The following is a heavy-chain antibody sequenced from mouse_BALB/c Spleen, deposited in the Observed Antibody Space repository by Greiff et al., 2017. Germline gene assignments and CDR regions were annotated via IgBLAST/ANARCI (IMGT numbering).Heavy chain of an antibody. V-gene: IGHV1-80*01. CDR2: IYPGDGDT. CDR3: ARSDSSLNYFDY. Sequence: VQLLQSGAELVRPGSSVSISCKASGYSFSSYCMNWVKQRPGQGLVWIGQIYPGDGDTNYNGKFKGKATLTADKSSSTAYMQLSSLTSEDSAVYFGARSDSSLNYFDYWGQGTTVTVAA. J-gene: IGHJ2*01. CDR1: GYSFSSYC. D-gene: IGHD1-1*01.